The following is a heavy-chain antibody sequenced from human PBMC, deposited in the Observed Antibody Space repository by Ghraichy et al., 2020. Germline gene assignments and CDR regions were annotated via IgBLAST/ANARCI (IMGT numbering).Heavy chain of an antibody. J-gene: IGHJ6*02. V-gene: IGHV3-7*01. D-gene: IGHD1-26*01. CDR1: GFTFSSYW. CDR2: IKQDGSEK. Sequence: GGSLRLSCAASGFTFSSYWMSWVRQAPGKGLEWVANIKQDGSEKYYVDSVKGRFTISRDNAKNSLYLQMNSLRAEDTAVYYCARQWEYPLSYYYYGMDVWGQGTTVTVSS. CDR3: ARQWEYPLSYYYYGMDV.